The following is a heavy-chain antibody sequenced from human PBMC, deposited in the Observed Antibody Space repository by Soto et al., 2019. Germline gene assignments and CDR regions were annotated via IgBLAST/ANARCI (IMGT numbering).Heavy chain of an antibody. Sequence: QVQLVQSGAEVKKPGSSVKVSCKTSGGTFSSYAISWVRQAPGQGLEWMGGIIPIFGTANYAQKFQGRVTITADESTSTAYTELSSLRSEDTAVYYCATNLNYDSSGYYYPPDAFDIWGQGTMVTVSS. CDR1: GGTFSSYA. V-gene: IGHV1-69*01. CDR2: IIPIFGTA. J-gene: IGHJ3*02. CDR3: ATNLNYDSSGYYYPPDAFDI. D-gene: IGHD3-22*01.